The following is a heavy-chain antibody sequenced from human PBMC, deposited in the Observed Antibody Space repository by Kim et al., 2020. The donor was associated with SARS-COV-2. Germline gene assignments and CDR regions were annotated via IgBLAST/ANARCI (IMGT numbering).Heavy chain of an antibody. V-gene: IGHV3-48*03. Sequence: GGSLRLSCVASGFTLSDYEMNWVRQAPGKGLEWISYSSSSGSSKYYADSLQGRFTISRDNAKNSLYLQMNSLRAEETAGYYCERGSYSSDWYSWGQGTLVTVSS. CDR1: GFTLSDYE. D-gene: IGHD6-19*01. J-gene: IGHJ4*02. CDR2: SSSSGSSK. CDR3: ERGSYSSDWYS.